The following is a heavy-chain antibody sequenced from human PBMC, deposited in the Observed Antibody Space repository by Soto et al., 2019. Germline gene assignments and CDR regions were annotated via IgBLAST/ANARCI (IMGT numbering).Heavy chain of an antibody. J-gene: IGHJ6*02. CDR3: ARADRTLVTSYSLDV. Sequence: SETLSLTXAVYGGSFSGYYWTWIRQPPGKGLEWIGEINHSGTINFNPSLKSRLTISLDTSKKHFSLKLSSVTDADTAAYYCARADRTLVTSYSLDVWGQGTTVTVSS. D-gene: IGHD2-21*02. CDR1: GGSFSGYY. V-gene: IGHV4-34*01. CDR2: INHSGTI.